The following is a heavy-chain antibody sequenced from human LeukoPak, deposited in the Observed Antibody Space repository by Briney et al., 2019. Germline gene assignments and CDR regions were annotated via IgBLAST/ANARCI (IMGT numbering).Heavy chain of an antibody. D-gene: IGHD3-22*01. V-gene: IGHV4-61*01. CDR1: GGSISSGSYY. J-gene: IGHJ4*02. CDR2: IYYSGST. Sequence: SQTLSLTCTVSGGSISSGSYYWSWIRQPPGKGLEWIGYIYYSGSTNYNPSLKSRVTISVDTSKNQFSLKLSSVTAADTAVYYCARGLYYYDSYFDYWGQGTLVTVSS. CDR3: ARGLYYYDSYFDY.